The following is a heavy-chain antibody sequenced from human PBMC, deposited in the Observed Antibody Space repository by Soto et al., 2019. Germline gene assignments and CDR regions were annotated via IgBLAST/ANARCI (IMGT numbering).Heavy chain of an antibody. J-gene: IGHJ4*02. V-gene: IGHV3-30*18. CDR3: VKGFRDGDYYFGY. CDR2: ISQDGNNK. CDR1: GFTFSHYG. D-gene: IGHD3-10*01. Sequence: GGSLRLSCAASGFTFSHYGMHWVRQAPGKGLEWVAVISQDGNNKYYADSVRGRFTISRDNSRNTLFLQLNSLKVEDTAVFYCVKGFRDGDYYFGYWGQGTLVTVSS.